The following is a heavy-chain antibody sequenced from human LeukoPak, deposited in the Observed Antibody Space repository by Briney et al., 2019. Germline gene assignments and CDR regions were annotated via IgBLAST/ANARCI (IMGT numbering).Heavy chain of an antibody. CDR3: ARQYSYDSSGYYPWDY. CDR2: INSDGSST. V-gene: IGHV3-74*01. J-gene: IGHJ4*02. D-gene: IGHD3-22*01. CDR1: GFTFSSCG. Sequence: GGSLTLSCVVSGFTFSSCGKHWGRQAPGKGLVWVSRINSDGSSTTYADSVKGRFTISRDNAENTLYLQMNSLRAEDTAMYYCARQYSYDSSGYYPWDYWGQGTLVTVSS.